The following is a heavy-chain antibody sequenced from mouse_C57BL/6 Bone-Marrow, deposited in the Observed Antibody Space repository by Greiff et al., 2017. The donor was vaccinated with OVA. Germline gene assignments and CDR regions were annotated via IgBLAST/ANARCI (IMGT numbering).Heavy chain of an antibody. D-gene: IGHD3-3*01. CDR2: IDPSDSYT. CDR1: GYTFTSYW. Sequence: QVQLKQSGAELAKPGASVKLSCKASGYTFTSYWMHWVKQRPGQGLEWIGEIDPSDSYTNYNQKFKGKSTLTVDKSSSTAYMQLSSLTSEDSAVYYCARSRAGTSYAMDYWGQGTSVTVSS. CDR3: ARSRAGTSYAMDY. V-gene: IGHV1-69*01. J-gene: IGHJ4*01.